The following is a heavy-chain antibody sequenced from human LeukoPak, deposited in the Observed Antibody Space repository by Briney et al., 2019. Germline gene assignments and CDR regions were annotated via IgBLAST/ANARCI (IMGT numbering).Heavy chain of an antibody. CDR2: ISGSGDKT. V-gene: IGHV3-23*01. CDR1: GFTFSSDG. Sequence: GGSLRLSCAASGFTFSSDGMSWVRKAPGKGLEWVSSISGSGDKTYYADSVKGRFTISRDNSKSTMYLQMNSLRAEDTAVYHCAKTNGYYDLWGQGTLVIVSS. CDR3: AKTNGYYDL. D-gene: IGHD3-22*01. J-gene: IGHJ4*02.